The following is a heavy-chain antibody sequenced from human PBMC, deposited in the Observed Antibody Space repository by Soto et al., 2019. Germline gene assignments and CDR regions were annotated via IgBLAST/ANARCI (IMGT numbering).Heavy chain of an antibody. CDR3: ARVYPGSGWPYHYYGMDV. CDR1: GFTFTTYW. CDR2: IKQDGSEK. J-gene: IGHJ6*02. D-gene: IGHD6-19*01. Sequence: GGSPRLSCAASGFTFTTYWMSWVRQAPGKGLEWVANIKQDGSEKYYVDSVKGRFTISRDNAKNSLYLQMNSLRAEDTALYYCARVYPGSGWPYHYYGMDVWGQGTTVTVSS. V-gene: IGHV3-7*01.